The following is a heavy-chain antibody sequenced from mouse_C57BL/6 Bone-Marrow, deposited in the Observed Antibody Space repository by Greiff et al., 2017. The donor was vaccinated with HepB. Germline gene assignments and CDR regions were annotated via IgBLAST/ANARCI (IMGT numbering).Heavy chain of an antibody. CDR1: GYTFTSYW. CDR3: ARRVYGNYRYYAMDY. V-gene: IGHV1-55*01. D-gene: IGHD2-1*01. Sequence: VQLQQPGAELVKPGASVKMSCKASGYTFTSYWITWVKQRPGQGLEWIGDIYPGSGSTNYNEKFKSKATLTVDTSSSTAYMQLSSLTSEDSAVYYCARRVYGNYRYYAMDYWGKGTSVTVSS. J-gene: IGHJ4*01. CDR2: IYPGSGST.